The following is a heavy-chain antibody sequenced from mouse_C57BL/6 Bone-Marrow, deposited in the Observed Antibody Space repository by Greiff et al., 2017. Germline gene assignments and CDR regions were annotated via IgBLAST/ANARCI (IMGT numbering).Heavy chain of an antibody. CDR1: GYTFTSYW. CDR3: AREGYYGSSYEYYFDY. D-gene: IGHD1-1*01. J-gene: IGHJ2*01. Sequence: VKQSCTASGYTFTSYWMHWVKQRPGQGLEWIGEIDPSDSYTNYNQKFKGKSTLTVDKSSSTAYMQLSSLTSEDSAVYYCAREGYYGSSYEYYFDYWGQGTTLTVSS. CDR2: IDPSDSYT. V-gene: IGHV1-69*01.